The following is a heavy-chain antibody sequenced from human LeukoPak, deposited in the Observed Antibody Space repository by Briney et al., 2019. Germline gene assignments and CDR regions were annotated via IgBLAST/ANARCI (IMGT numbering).Heavy chain of an antibody. V-gene: IGHV4-38-2*01. Sequence: SETLSLTCAVSGYSISSGYYWGWIRQPPGKGLEWIGSIDHSGSTYYNPSLKSRVTISVDTSKNQFSLKLSSVTAADTAVYYCARSPMYYDILTGYFDYWGQGTLVTVSS. CDR3: ARSPMYYDILTGYFDY. D-gene: IGHD3-9*01. CDR2: IDHSGST. J-gene: IGHJ4*02. CDR1: GYSISSGYY.